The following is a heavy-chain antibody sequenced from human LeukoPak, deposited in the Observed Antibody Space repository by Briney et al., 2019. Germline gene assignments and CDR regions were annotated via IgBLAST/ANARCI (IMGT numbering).Heavy chain of an antibody. J-gene: IGHJ3*02. V-gene: IGHV3-23*01. CDR1: TFIFSDYA. D-gene: IGHD3-3*01. CDR3: AKDRGDFWSGYDAFDI. CDR2: ISGGGDAT. Sequence: GGSLRLSCAASTFIFSDYAMTWVRQAPGKGLEWVSTISGGGDATYYAHSVKGRFTISRDNSKNTLYLQMNSLRAEDTAVYYCAKDRGDFWSGYDAFDIWGQGTMVTVSS.